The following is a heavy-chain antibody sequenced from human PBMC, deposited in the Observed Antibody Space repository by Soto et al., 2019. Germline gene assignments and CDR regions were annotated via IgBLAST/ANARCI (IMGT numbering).Heavy chain of an antibody. CDR2: IWYDGSNK. V-gene: IGHV3-33*01. J-gene: IGHJ3*02. D-gene: IGHD4-17*01. Sequence: TGGSLRLSCSSSGFTFGDFALSWFRQAPGKGLEWVAVIWYDGSNKYYADSVKGRFTISRDNSKNTLYLQMNSLRAEDTAVYYCARNGDSSGYAFDIWGQGTMVTVSS. CDR1: GFTFGDFA. CDR3: ARNGDSSGYAFDI.